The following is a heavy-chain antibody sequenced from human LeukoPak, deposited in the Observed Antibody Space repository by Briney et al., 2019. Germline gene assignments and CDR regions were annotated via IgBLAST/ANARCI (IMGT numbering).Heavy chain of an antibody. Sequence: SETLSLTCAVYGGSFSGYYWSWIRQPPGKGPEWIGEINHSGSTNYSPSLKSRVTISVDTSKNQFSLKLSSVTAADTAVYYCARGYVDTAMSNFDYWGQGTLVTVSS. CDR3: ARGYVDTAMSNFDY. J-gene: IGHJ4*02. V-gene: IGHV4-34*01. D-gene: IGHD5-18*01. CDR1: GGSFSGYY. CDR2: INHSGST.